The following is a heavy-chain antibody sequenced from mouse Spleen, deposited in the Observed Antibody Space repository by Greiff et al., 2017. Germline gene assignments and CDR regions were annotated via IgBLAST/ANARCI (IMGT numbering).Heavy chain of an antibody. Sequence: DVQLVESGPGLVKPSQSLSLTCSVTGYSITSGYYWNWIRQFPGNKPEWMGYISYDGSNNYNPSLKNRISITRDTSKNQFFLKLNSVTTEDTATYYCARGSGYYDYWGQGTTLTVSS. CDR3: ARGSGYYDY. J-gene: IGHJ2*01. D-gene: IGHD2-3*01. CDR2: ISYDGSN. CDR1: GYSITSGYY. V-gene: IGHV3-6*01.